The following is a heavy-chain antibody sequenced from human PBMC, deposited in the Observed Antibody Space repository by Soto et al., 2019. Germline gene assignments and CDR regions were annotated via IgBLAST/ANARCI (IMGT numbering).Heavy chain of an antibody. V-gene: IGHV3-48*01. D-gene: IGHD1-26*01. CDR3: ARSGNYRLDC. Sequence: PGGSLRLSCAASGCSFSSHNMNWVRQAPGKGLEWISYISTGGSSIYYADSVKGRFTISRDNAKNSLYLQMNSLRAEDTALYYCARSGNYRLDCWGQGTLVTVSS. CDR1: GCSFSSHN. CDR2: ISTGGSSI. J-gene: IGHJ4*02.